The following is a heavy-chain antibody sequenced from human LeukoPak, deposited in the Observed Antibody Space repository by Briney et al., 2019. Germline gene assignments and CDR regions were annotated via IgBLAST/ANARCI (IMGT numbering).Heavy chain of an antibody. CDR2: ISGNGGST. CDR3: AKSGYLYYDFWSGYSASFDY. Sequence: GGSLRLSCTASGFIFNKYAMTWVRQTPGKGLEWVSDISGNGGSTNYADSVKGRFTISRDDSKNTLYLQMNSLRAEDTAVYYCAKSGYLYYDFWSGYSASFDYWGQGTLVTVSS. CDR1: GFIFNKYA. V-gene: IGHV3-23*01. D-gene: IGHD3-3*01. J-gene: IGHJ4*02.